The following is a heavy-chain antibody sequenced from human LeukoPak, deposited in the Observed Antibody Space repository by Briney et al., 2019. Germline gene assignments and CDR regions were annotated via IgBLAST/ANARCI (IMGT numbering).Heavy chain of an antibody. CDR2: IIPIFGTA. CDR1: GGTFSSYA. Sequence: GASVKVSCKASGGTFSSYAISWVRQAPGQGLEWMGGIIPIFGTANYAQKFQGRVTIAADKSTSTAYMELSSLRSEDAAVYYCARAGIAAAGTGRGFDYWGQGTLVTVSS. CDR3: ARAGIAAAGTGRGFDY. J-gene: IGHJ4*02. D-gene: IGHD6-13*01. V-gene: IGHV1-69*06.